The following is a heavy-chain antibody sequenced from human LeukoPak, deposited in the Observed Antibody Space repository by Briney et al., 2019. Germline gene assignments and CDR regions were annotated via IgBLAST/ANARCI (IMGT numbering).Heavy chain of an antibody. J-gene: IGHJ1*01. CDR1: ESTVTEFS. D-gene: IGHD3-3*01. V-gene: IGHV1-24*01. CDR2: FDPDNAER. Sequence: ASVKVSCKVSESTVTEFSIHWVRQAPGKGLEWMGGFDPDNAERVFARKFQGRVTMTEDTSTNTAYMELTSLGSEDTAVYYCATGQTTPVLVDTLHFWGQGTRATVSS. CDR3: ATGQTTPVLVDTLHF.